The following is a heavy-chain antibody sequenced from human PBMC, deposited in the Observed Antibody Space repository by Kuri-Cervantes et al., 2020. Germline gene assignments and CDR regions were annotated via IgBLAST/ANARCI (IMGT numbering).Heavy chain of an antibody. Sequence: GESLKISCTASGITLSNYAISWVRQAPGKGLEWVAGVSGSGDISYYADSVKSRFTISRDNAKNSLYLQMNSLRDEDTAMYYCARGTIAAAGLPTYYYFDYWGQGTLVTVSS. D-gene: IGHD6-13*01. CDR3: ARGTIAAAGLPTYYYFDY. CDR2: VSGSGDIS. V-gene: IGHV3-23*01. J-gene: IGHJ4*02. CDR1: GITLSNYA.